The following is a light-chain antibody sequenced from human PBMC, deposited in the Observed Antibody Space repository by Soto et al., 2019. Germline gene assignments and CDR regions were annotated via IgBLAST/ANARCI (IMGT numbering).Light chain of an antibody. V-gene: IGKV1-39*01. Sequence: DIPMTQSPSSLSASVGDRVTITCRASQSTSSYLNWYQQKPGKAPKLLIYAASSLQSGVPSRFSGSGSGTDFTLTISSLQPEDFATYYCQQSYSTLYTFGQGTKLEIK. CDR1: QSTSSY. CDR3: QQSYSTLYT. J-gene: IGKJ2*01. CDR2: AAS.